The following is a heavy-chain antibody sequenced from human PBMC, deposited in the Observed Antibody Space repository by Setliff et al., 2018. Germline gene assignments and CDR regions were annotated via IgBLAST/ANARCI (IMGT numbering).Heavy chain of an antibody. CDR2: IYHSGGT. CDR1: DGSLSTFY. CDR3: ARGQATSSRSSLVY. V-gene: IGHV4-59*01. J-gene: IGHJ4*02. Sequence: SETLSLTCTVSDGSLSTFYWTWIRQPPGKGLEWIGYIYHSGGTSYNPSLKSRVTISVDTSKNQFSLNLSSVTAADTAVYYCARGQATSSRSSLVYWGQGILVTVSS. D-gene: IGHD6-6*01.